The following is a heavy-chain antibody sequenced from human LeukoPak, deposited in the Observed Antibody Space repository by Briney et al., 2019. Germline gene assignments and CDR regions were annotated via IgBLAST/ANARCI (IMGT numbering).Heavy chain of an antibody. V-gene: IGHV3-30*02. CDR2: IRHDGSYQ. D-gene: IGHD3-22*01. J-gene: IGHJ4*02. Sequence: GGSLRLSCAAFGFTFSSYGMHWVPQTPGKGLEWVAFIRHDGSYQQYADSVKGRFTVSRDNSKDMVYLQMNSLRPEDTAVYYCAKNRDSSDYPRDFDFWGQGTLVTVSS. CDR3: AKNRDSSDYPRDFDF. CDR1: GFTFSSYG.